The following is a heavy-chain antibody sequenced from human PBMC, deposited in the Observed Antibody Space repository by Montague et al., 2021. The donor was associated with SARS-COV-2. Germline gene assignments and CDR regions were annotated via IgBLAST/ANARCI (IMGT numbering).Heavy chain of an antibody. Sequence: TLSLTCTVSGGSISSGSYYWSWIRQPAGKGLEWIGRIYTSGTTDYSFSLKSRVTISVDTSKNQFSLKLTSVTAEDTAVYYCARRWPQTYYYGMDVWGQGTTVTVSS. V-gene: IGHV4-61*02. CDR2: IYTSGTT. CDR1: GGSISSGSYY. D-gene: IGHD4-23*01. J-gene: IGHJ6*02. CDR3: ARRWPQTYYYGMDV.